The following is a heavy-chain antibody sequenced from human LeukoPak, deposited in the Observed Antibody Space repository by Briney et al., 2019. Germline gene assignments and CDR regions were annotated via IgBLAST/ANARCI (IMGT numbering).Heavy chain of an antibody. CDR3: ARRASGAPDS. D-gene: IGHD2-15*01. V-gene: IGHV3-48*01. CDR1: GFPSSTHP. CDR2: ITNSGAM. J-gene: IGHJ5*01. Sequence: GGSLRLPRVPSGFPSSTHPMIWVGLPPGKGWDYVSHITNSGAMYYADSVKDRFTISRDNDKNSVFLQMNSLRADDTAVYYCARRASGAPDSWGQGTLVTVSS.